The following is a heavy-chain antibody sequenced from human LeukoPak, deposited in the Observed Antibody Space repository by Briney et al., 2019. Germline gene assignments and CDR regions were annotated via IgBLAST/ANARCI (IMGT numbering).Heavy chain of an antibody. J-gene: IGHJ6*03. CDR3: AAQGDCSGGSCYGRYYYMDV. D-gene: IGHD2-15*01. V-gene: IGHV4-61*02. CDR2: IYTSGST. Sequence: SSETLSLTCTVSGGSISSGSYYWSWIRQPAGKGLEWIGRIYTSGSTNYNPSLKSRVTISVDTSKNQFSLKLSSVTAADTAVYYCAAQGDCSGGSCYGRYYYMDVWGKGTTVTVSS. CDR1: GGSISSGSYY.